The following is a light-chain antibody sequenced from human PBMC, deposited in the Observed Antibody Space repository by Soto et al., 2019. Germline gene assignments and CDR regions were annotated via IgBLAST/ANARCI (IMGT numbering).Light chain of an antibody. CDR3: QQYGRSPPYT. J-gene: IGKJ2*01. V-gene: IGKV3-20*01. CDR2: SAS. CDR1: QSVSSSY. Sequence: EIVLTQSPGTLSLSPGERATLSCRASQSVSSSYLAWYQQKPGQAPRLLICSASSRATGIPDRFSGSGSGTDFTLTISRLEPEDFAVYYWQQYGRSPPYTFGQGTKLEIK.